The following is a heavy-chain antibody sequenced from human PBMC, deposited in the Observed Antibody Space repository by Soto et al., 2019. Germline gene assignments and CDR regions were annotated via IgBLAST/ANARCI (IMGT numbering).Heavy chain of an antibody. Sequence: SETLSLTCAVSGGSISSGGYSWSWIRQPPGKGLEWIGYIYHSGSTYYNPSLKSRVTISVDRSKNQFSLQLSSVTAADTAMYYCARHPQLERIDYWGQGTLVTVSS. D-gene: IGHD1-1*01. CDR2: IYHSGST. V-gene: IGHV4-30-2*01. CDR3: ARHPQLERIDY. J-gene: IGHJ4*02. CDR1: GGSISSGGYS.